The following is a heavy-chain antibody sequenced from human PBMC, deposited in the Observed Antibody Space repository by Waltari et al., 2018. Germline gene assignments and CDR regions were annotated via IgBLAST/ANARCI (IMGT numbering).Heavy chain of an antibody. D-gene: IGHD7-27*01. V-gene: IGHV3-7*01. CDR1: GFTFTAYW. CDR3: VRDHWGPDY. Sequence: EVHLVESWGGLVQPGGSLRLSCAASGFTFTAYWMSWVRQAPGKGPEWVANIHKDGSEKNYVDYVKGRFTISRDNAKDSVYLQMNSLRADDTAMYYCVRDHWGPDYWGQGTLVTVSS. CDR2: IHKDGSEK. J-gene: IGHJ4*02.